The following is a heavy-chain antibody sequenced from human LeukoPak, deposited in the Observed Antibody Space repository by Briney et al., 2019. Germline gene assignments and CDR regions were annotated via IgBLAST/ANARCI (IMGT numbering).Heavy chain of an antibody. J-gene: IGHJ4*02. CDR1: GGTFSNYG. V-gene: IGHV7-4-1*02. CDR3: ARGRRDSSSWYGGGSGGLIDY. Sequence: ASVKVSCKASGGTFSNYGIIWVRRAPGQGLEWMGWINTNTGNPTYAQGFTGRFVFSLDTSVSTAYLQISSLKAEDTAVYYCARGRRDSSSWYGGGSGGLIDYWGQGTLVTVSS. CDR2: INTNTGNP. D-gene: IGHD6-13*01.